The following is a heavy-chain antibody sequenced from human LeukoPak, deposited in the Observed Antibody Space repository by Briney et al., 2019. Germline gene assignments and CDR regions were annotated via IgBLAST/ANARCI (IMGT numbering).Heavy chain of an antibody. Sequence: GGSLRLSCAASGFTFSNYAMSWVRQTPGKGLEWVSGISDSDSGTYYADSVKGRFTISRDNSRNTLYLQMNSLRAEDTALYYCTKGVRFWSGEGFDYWGQGTLVTVSS. CDR2: ISDSDSGT. V-gene: IGHV3-23*01. D-gene: IGHD3/OR15-3a*01. J-gene: IGHJ4*02. CDR1: GFTFSNYA. CDR3: TKGVRFWSGEGFDY.